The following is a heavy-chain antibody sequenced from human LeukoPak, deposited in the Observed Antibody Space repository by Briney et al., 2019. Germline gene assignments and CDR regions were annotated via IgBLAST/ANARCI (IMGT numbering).Heavy chain of an antibody. CDR3: ARGGRSYYDFWSGYYSLGEYYYYGMDV. CDR2: INPNSGGT. V-gene: IGHV1-2*04. D-gene: IGHD3-3*01. J-gene: IGHJ6*02. CDR1: GYTFTVYY. Sequence: ASVTVSCKASGYTFTVYYMHWVRQAPGQGLEWMGWINPNSGGTNYAQKFQGWVTMTRDTSISTAYMELSRLRSDDTAVYYCARGGRSYYDFWSGYYSLGEYYYYGMDVWGQGTTVTVSS.